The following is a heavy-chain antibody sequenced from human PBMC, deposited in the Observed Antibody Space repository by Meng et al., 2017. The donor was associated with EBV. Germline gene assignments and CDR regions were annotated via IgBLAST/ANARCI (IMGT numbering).Heavy chain of an antibody. V-gene: IGHV1-3*05. CDR2: INAGNGNT. J-gene: IGHJ5*02. CDR1: GYTFTSYA. D-gene: IGHD2-15*01. Sequence: QVWSVQCGAEEKKPGASVKVSCKASGYTFTSYALHWVRQAPGQRLEWMGWINAGNGNTKYSQKFQGRVTITRDTSASTAYMELSSVRSEDTAVYYCARRGGVADWFDPWGQGTLVTVSS. CDR3: ARRGGVADWFDP.